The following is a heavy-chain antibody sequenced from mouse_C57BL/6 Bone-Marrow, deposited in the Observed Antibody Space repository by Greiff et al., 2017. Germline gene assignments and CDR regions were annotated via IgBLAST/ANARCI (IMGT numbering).Heavy chain of an antibody. D-gene: IGHD1-1*01. CDR3: VRPSYYGSSYWYFDV. CDR1: GFSFNTYA. J-gene: IGHJ1*03. V-gene: IGHV10-1*01. Sequence: EVQLQESGGGLVQPKGSLKLSCAASGFSFNTYAMNWVRQAPGKGLEWVARIRSKSNNYATYYADSVKDRFTISRDDSESMLYLQMNNLKTEDTAMYYCVRPSYYGSSYWYFDVWGTGTTVTVSS. CDR2: IRSKSNNYAT.